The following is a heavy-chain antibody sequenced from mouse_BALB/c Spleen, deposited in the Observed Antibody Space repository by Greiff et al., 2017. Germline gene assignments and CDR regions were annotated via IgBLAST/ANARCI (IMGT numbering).Heavy chain of an antibody. CDR3: ARNSPNYYGSSYFDY. D-gene: IGHD1-1*01. CDR1: GFSLTSYG. V-gene: IGHV2-2*02. CDR2: IWSGGST. J-gene: IGHJ2*01. Sequence: QVQLKESGPGLVQPSQSLSITCTVSGFSLTSYGEHWVRQSPGKGLEWLGVIWSGGSTDYNAAFISRLSISKDNSKSQVFFKMNSLQANDTAIYYCARNSPNYYGSSYFDYWGQGTTLTVSS.